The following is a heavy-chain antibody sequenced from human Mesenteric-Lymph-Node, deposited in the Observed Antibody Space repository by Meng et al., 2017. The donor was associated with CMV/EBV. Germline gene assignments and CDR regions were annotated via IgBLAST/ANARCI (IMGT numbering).Heavy chain of an antibody. CDR2: IWYDGSKK. V-gene: IGHV3-33*01. CDR3: ARTYASGWWGASYYFDY. Sequence: GGSLRLSCAASASFGFTFSNYGMHWVRQAPGKGLEWVAFIWYDGSKKYYVDSVKGRFTISRDNFKNTLELQMNSLRAEDTAVYYCARTYASGWWGASYYFDYWGQGTLVTVSS. CDR1: GFTFSNYG. D-gene: IGHD6-19*01. J-gene: IGHJ4*02.